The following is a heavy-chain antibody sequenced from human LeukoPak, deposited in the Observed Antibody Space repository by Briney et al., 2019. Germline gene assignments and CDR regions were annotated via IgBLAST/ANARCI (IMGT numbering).Heavy chain of an antibody. J-gene: IGHJ6*02. Sequence: GGSLRLSCAASGFTFSSYAMSSVRQAPGKGLELVSAISGSGGSTYYADSVKGRFTISRDNSKNTLYLQMNSLRAEDTAVYYCAKGTSSSAYYYYGMDVWGQGTTVTVSS. V-gene: IGHV3-23*01. CDR2: ISGSGGST. CDR1: GFTFSSYA. CDR3: AKGTSSSAYYYYGMDV. D-gene: IGHD6-6*01.